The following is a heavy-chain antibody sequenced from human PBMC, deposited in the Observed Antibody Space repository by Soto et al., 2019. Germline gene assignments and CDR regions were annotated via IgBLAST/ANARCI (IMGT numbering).Heavy chain of an antibody. CDR1: GGSISSGGYY. D-gene: IGHD2-2*01. V-gene: IGHV4-31*03. CDR3: ARGALIVPAAIQGGWFDP. J-gene: IGHJ5*02. Sequence: QVQLQESGPGLVKPSQTLSLTCTVSGGSISSGGYYWSWIRQHPGKGLEWIGYIYYSGSTYYNPSLKSRVTISVDTSKNQFSLKLSSVTAADTAVYYCARGALIVPAAIQGGWFDPWGQGTLVTVSS. CDR2: IYYSGST.